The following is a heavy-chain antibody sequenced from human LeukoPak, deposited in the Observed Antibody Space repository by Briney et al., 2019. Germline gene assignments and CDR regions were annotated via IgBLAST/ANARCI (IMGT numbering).Heavy chain of an antibody. D-gene: IGHD3-9*01. V-gene: IGHV4-38-2*02. CDR3: VRGGGYFEWDYYFDY. CDR2: INHSGST. J-gene: IGHJ4*02. CDR1: GYSISSGYY. Sequence: PSETLSLTCTVSGYSISSGYYWGWIRQPPGKGLEWIGEINHSGSTNYNPSLKSRVTISVDTSKNQFSLKLSSLTAADTAVYYCVRGGGYFEWDYYFDYWGQGNLVTVSS.